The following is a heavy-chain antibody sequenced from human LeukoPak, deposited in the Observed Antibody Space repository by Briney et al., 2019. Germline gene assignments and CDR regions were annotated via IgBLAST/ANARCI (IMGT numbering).Heavy chain of an antibody. Sequence: SETLSLTCTVSGGSISSYYWSWIRQPPGKGLEWIGYIYNSGSTNYNPSLKSRVTISMDTAKNQFSLKLSSATAADTAVYYCARVSTPAANYYYYGMDVWGQGTTVTVSS. D-gene: IGHD6-13*01. CDR3: ARVSTPAANYYYYGMDV. J-gene: IGHJ6*02. CDR2: IYNSGST. V-gene: IGHV4-59*01. CDR1: GGSISSYY.